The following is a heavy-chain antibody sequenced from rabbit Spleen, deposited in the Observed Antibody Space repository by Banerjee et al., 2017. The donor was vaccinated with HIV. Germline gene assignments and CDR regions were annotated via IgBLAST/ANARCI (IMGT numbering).Heavy chain of an antibody. Sequence: QEQLVESGGGLVKPEGSLTLTCKASGFSFSDRDVMCWVRQAPGKGLQWIACINTYTGKAVYASWAKGRFTISTTSSTTVTLQMTSLTAADTATYFCARDSGSNPYIDVYFNLWGPGTLVTVS. V-gene: IGHV1S45*01. CDR2: INTYTGKA. D-gene: IGHD4-2*01. CDR3: ARDSGSNPYIDVYFNL. CDR1: GFSFSDRDV. J-gene: IGHJ4*01.